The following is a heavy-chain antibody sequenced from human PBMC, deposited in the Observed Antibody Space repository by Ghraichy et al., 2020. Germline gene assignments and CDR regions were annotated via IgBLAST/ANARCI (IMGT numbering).Heavy chain of an antibody. Sequence: SETLSLTCTVSGDSINDYYWSWIRQAHGKRLGWIAFVFDTGTTKSNPSLKIRVSISLDTSRKQFSLRLDSVTAAATAVYYCARHPSGGGYRVDAFDVWGRGTLVTVSS. D-gene: IGHD5-12*01. V-gene: IGHV4-59*08. CDR3: ARHPSGGGYRVDAFDV. CDR2: VFDTGTT. CDR1: GDSINDYY. J-gene: IGHJ3*01.